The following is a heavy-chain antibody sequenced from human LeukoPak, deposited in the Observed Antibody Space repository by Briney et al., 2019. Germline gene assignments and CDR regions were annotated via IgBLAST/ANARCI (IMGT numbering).Heavy chain of an antibody. D-gene: IGHD2-2*01. V-gene: IGHV1-2*02. Sequence: ASGKVSCSASGYTFTDYYMHWGRQAPGQGFEWMGWINPNDVDTKYAQKFQGRVTMTRDTSISTDHMEVSRLRSDDTAVYYCARANFLYCSSSTCLFDYWGQGTLVTVSS. CDR2: INPNDVDT. CDR3: ARANFLYCSSSTCLFDY. J-gene: IGHJ4*02. CDR1: GYTFTDYY.